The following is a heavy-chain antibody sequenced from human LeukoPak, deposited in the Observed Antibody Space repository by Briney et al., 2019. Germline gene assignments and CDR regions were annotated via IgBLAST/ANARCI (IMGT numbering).Heavy chain of an antibody. Sequence: GGSLRLSCVAAGFTFSSYWMHWVRQAPGKGLVLDSRINGDCWSTVYADSVKGRFTISRDNAKDTLYVQMNSLRAEDTAVYYCARDLGRVGGYWGQGTLVTVSS. CDR2: INGDCWST. CDR1: GFTFSSYW. CDR3: ARDLGRVGGY. V-gene: IGHV3-74*03. J-gene: IGHJ4*02. D-gene: IGHD1-26*01.